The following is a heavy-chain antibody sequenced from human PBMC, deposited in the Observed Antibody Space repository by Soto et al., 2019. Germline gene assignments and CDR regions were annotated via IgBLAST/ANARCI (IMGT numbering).Heavy chain of an antibody. CDR3: ARAEVPQWFTKGYYGMDV. J-gene: IGHJ6*02. V-gene: IGHV4-34*01. CDR2: INHSGST. D-gene: IGHD2-8*01. CDR1: GGSFSGYY. Sequence: PSETLSLTCAVYGGSFSGYYWSWIRQPPGKGLEWIGEINHSGSTNYNPSLKSRVTISVDTSKNQLSLRLSSVTAADTAVYYCARAEVPQWFTKGYYGMDVWGQGTTVTVSS.